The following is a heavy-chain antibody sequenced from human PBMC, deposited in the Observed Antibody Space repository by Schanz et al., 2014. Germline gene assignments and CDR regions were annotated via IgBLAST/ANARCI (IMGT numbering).Heavy chain of an antibody. Sequence: EGQLAESGGGLVQPGGSLRLSCVVSGFTVSSDHMSWVRQAPGKGLEWVSTIYASGATYYADSVKRRFTISRDISKNTLHLQVTSLRAEDTAIYYCARDGNYYGSRNYYKTHYYFDYWGQGTLVTVSS. CDR3: ARDGNYYGSRNYYKTHYYFDY. CDR1: GFTVSSDH. CDR2: IYASGAT. D-gene: IGHD3-10*01. V-gene: IGHV3-66*01. J-gene: IGHJ4*02.